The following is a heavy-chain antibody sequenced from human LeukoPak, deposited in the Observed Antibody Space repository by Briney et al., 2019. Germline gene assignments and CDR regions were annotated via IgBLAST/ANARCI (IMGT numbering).Heavy chain of an antibody. D-gene: IGHD4-11*01. CDR1: GGSISSGSYY. CDR3: ARDRGPPTVKYYYYMDV. J-gene: IGHJ6*03. CDR2: IYTSGST. Sequence: SETLSLTCTVSGGSISSGSYYWSWIRQPAGKGLEWIGRIYTSGSTNYNPSLKSRVTISVDTSKNQFSLKLSSVTAADTAVYYCARDRGPPTVKYYYYMDVWGKGTTVTVSS. V-gene: IGHV4-61*02.